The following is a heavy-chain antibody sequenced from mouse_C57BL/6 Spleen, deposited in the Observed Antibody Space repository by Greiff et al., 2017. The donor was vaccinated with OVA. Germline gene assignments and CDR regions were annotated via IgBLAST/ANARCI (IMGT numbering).Heavy chain of an antibody. CDR1: GFTFSSYT. J-gene: IGHJ1*03. CDR2: ISGGGGNT. D-gene: IGHD1-1*01. CDR3: ARQDYYGSRGYFDV. V-gene: IGHV5-9*01. Sequence: EVQGVESGGGLVKPGGSLKLSCAASGFTFSSYTMSWVRQTPEKRLEWVATISGGGGNTYYPDSVKGRFTISRDNAKNTLYLQMSRLRSEDTALYYCARQDYYGSRGYFDVWGTGTTVTVSS.